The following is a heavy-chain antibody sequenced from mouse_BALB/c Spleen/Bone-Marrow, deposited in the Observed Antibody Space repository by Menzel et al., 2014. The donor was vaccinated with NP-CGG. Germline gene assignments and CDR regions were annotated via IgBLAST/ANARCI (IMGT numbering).Heavy chain of an antibody. Sequence: VKLVESGPGLVAPSQRLSIPCTVSGFSLSRYSIHWVRQPPGEGLEWLGVIWGGGNTDYNSALKSRLSISKDNSKSQVFLKMNSLQTDDTAMYYCARFITTGTMDYWGQGTSVTVSS. CDR3: ARFITTGTMDY. CDR2: IWGGGNT. V-gene: IGHV2-6-4*01. J-gene: IGHJ4*01. D-gene: IGHD1-1*01. CDR1: GFSLSRYS.